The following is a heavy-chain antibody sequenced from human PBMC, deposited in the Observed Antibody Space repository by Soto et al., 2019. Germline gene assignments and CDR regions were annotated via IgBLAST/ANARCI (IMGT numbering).Heavy chain of an antibody. Sequence: QAQLQESGPGLVKPSETLSLTCTVFSDSIDSSDWWNWVRQSPGRGLEWIGEISHGGNTNYNPSLMSRVTLSVDMSKNQFSLSVNSVTAGDTAVYYCARDTKTASGEWYFDLWGRGTLVTVSS. CDR2: ISHGGNT. CDR3: ARDTKTASGEWYFDL. V-gene: IGHV4-4*02. J-gene: IGHJ2*01. D-gene: IGHD1-26*01. CDR1: SDSIDSSDW.